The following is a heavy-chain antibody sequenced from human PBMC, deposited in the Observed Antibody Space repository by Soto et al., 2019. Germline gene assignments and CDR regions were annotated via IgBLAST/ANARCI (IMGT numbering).Heavy chain of an antibody. Sequence: QVQLVQSGAEVKKPGSSVKVSCKASGGTFSSYTISWVRQAPGQGLEWMGRIIPILGIANYAQKFQGRVTITAEKSTSTAYMELSSLRSEDTAVYYCARDGEIVVVVAAITGAFDIWGQGTMVTVSS. J-gene: IGHJ3*02. CDR2: IIPILGIA. D-gene: IGHD2-15*01. V-gene: IGHV1-69*08. CDR3: ARDGEIVVVVAAITGAFDI. CDR1: GGTFSSYT.